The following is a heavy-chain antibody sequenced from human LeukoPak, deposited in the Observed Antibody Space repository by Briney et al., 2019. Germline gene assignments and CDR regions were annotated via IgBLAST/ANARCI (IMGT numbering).Heavy chain of an antibody. CDR1: GFTFSSYW. D-gene: IGHD2-2*01. V-gene: IGHV3-74*01. CDR3: ARSPVEVDGFDI. J-gene: IGHJ3*02. Sequence: PGGSLRLSCAASGFTFSSYWMYWVRHAPGKGLVLVSRINSDGSSTSYADSVKGRCSISRDNAKNTLYLQMNSLRAEDTAVYYCARSPVEVDGFDIWGQGTMVTVSS. CDR2: INSDGSST.